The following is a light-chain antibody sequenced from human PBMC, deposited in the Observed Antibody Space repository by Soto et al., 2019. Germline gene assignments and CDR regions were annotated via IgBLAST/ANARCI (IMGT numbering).Light chain of an antibody. CDR2: DNN. J-gene: IGLJ2*01. Sequence: QSVLTQPPSASGTPGQRVTISCSGSSSNIGSYTVSWYQQLPGTAPKLLMYDNNQRPSGVPDRFSGSKSGTSASLAISGLQSEDEADYYCAAWDDSLKGVFGGGTKLTVL. V-gene: IGLV1-44*01. CDR3: AAWDDSLKGV. CDR1: SSNIGSYT.